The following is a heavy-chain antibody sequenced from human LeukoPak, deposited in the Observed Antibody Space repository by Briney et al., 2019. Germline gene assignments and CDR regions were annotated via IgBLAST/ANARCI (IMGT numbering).Heavy chain of an antibody. J-gene: IGHJ4*02. CDR1: GGTFSSYA. V-gene: IGHV1-69*05. D-gene: IGHD1-26*01. CDR3: ARGASGSYYEAYYFDY. CDR2: IIPIFGTA. Sequence: SSVKVSCKASGGTFSSYAISWVRQAPGQGLEWMGGIIPIFGTANYAQKFQGRVTITTDESTSTAYMELSSLRSEDTAVYYCARGASGSYYEAYYFDYWGQGTLVTVSS.